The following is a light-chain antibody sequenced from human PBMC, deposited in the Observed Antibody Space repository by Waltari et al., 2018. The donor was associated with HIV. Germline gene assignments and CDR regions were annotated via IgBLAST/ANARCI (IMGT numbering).Light chain of an antibody. CDR1: GLPKKY. V-gene: IGLV3-10*01. CDR3: FSTDTINNPL. Sequence: SFELTQPPSVSVSPGQTSRITCSGAGLPKKYVYWYQQRSGQAPVMVIYEDVQRPYGIPERFSGSSSGTVATLTISGAQVDDEADYYCFSTDTINNPLFGGGTKLTVL. CDR2: EDV. J-gene: IGLJ2*01.